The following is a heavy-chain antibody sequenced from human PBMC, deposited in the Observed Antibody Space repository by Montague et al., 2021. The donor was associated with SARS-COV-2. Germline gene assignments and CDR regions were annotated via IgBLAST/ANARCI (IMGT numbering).Heavy chain of an antibody. CDR1: GGSIGSYY. Sequence: SETLSLTCSVSGGSIGSYYWSWLRQPPGKGLEWIGHIHYSGSNTYNPSLKSRVTISIDTSKNQFSLKLSSVTAADTAVYYCARDDIVLQGVTKGMDVWGQGTTVTVSS. CDR3: ARDDIVLQGVTKGMDV. CDR2: IHYSGSN. V-gene: IGHV4-59*12. D-gene: IGHD3-10*01. J-gene: IGHJ6*02.